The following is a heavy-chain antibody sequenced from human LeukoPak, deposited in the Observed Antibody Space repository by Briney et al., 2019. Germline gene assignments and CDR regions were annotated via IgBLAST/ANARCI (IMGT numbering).Heavy chain of an antibody. J-gene: IGHJ6*02. CDR3: ARAGYYYYGMDV. CDR1: DDSIYDYY. CDR2: IYYSGST. V-gene: IGHV4-59*01. Sequence: SETLSLTCTISDDSIYDYYWSWLRQPPGQGLEWVGYIYYSGSTNYNPSLESRVTISVDTSKNQFSLNLSAVTAADTAVYYCARAGYYYYGMDVWGQGTTVTVSS.